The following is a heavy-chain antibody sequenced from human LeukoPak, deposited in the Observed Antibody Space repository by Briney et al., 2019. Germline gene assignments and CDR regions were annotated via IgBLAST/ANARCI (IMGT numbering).Heavy chain of an antibody. D-gene: IGHD6-13*01. CDR1: GFTFSDYY. V-gene: IGHV3-11*04. CDR3: ASGIATTGTGY. CDR2: ISRGSATI. J-gene: IGHJ4*02. Sequence: GGALRLSCADSGFTFSDYYLSWIRQAPGKGLEWLSYISRGSATIYYADSVKGRFTISRDNAKNSLYLQMNSLRGEDTAVYYCASGIATTGTGYWGQGTRVTVSS.